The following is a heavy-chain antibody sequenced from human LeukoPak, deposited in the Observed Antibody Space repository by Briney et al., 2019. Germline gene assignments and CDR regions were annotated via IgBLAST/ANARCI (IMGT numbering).Heavy chain of an antibody. D-gene: IGHD6-19*01. V-gene: IGHV3-30-3*01. CDR1: GFTFSSYA. J-gene: IGHJ4*02. CDR3: ATSIAVAAFFDY. CDR2: ISYDGSNK. Sequence: GGSLRLSCAASGFTFSSYAMHWVRQAPGKGLEWVAVISYDGSNKYYADSVKGRFTISRDNSKNTLYLQMNSLRAGDTAVYYCATSIAVAAFFDYWGQGTLVTVSS.